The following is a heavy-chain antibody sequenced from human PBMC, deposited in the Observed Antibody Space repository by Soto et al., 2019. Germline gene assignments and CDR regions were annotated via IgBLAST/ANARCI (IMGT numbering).Heavy chain of an antibody. D-gene: IGHD6-13*01. CDR3: ARSSHKESWFDP. CDR2: IHGSGSA. Sequence: SETLSLTCTVSNGSISNVYWNWIRQSAGKGLEWIGRIHGSGSATYNPSLRSRVTMSVDTSKNQFSLKVNSVTGADTAVYYCARSSHKESWFDPWGQGTLVTV. V-gene: IGHV4-4*07. J-gene: IGHJ5*02. CDR1: NGSISNVY.